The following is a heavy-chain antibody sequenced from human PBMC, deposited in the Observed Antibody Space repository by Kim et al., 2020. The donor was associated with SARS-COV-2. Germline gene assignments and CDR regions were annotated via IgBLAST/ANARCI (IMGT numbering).Heavy chain of an antibody. J-gene: IGHJ4*02. Sequence: GGSLRLSCAASGFTFDDYAMHWVRQAPGKGLEWVSGISWNSGSIGYADSVKGRFTISRDNAKNSLYLQMNSLRAEDTALYYCAKGRATISYYFDYWGQGT. CDR2: ISWNSGSI. CDR3: AKGRATISYYFDY. D-gene: IGHD1-26*01. V-gene: IGHV3-9*01. CDR1: GFTFDDYA.